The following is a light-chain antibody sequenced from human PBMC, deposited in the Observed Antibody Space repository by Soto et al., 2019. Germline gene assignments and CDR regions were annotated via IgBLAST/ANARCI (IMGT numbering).Light chain of an antibody. V-gene: IGKV3-11*01. CDR1: QSVSSY. Sequence: DILLTQSPATLSLSPVVRATLSCRAIQSVSSYLAWYRRQPGQPPRLLIYDPSNKATGIPARFSGSGSGTDFTLTISSLEPEDFAVYYCQQRSNWGTFGQGTKVDIK. J-gene: IGKJ1*01. CDR2: DPS. CDR3: QQRSNWGT.